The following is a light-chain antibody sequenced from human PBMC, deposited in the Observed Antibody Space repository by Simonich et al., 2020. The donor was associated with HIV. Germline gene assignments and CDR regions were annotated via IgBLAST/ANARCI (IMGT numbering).Light chain of an antibody. V-gene: IGKV4-1*01. CDR3: QQYYSTPYT. J-gene: IGKJ2*01. CDR1: QRVLYSYNNKNY. CDR2: WTS. Sequence: DIVMTQSPDSLAVSLGERATINSTSSQRVLYSYNNKNYLAWYPQKPGQPPKLLIYWTSTRESGVPDRFTGSGSGTDFTLTISSLQAEDVAVYYCQQYYSTPYTFGQGTKLEIK.